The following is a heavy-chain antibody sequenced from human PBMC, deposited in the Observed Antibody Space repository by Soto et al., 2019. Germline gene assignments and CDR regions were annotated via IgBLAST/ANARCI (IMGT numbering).Heavy chain of an antibody. J-gene: IGHJ6*02. V-gene: IGHV3-7*05. D-gene: IGHD2-2*01. CDR3: ARDLGAPGRGSAVGYYYHYGMDV. CDR1: EFTFSSYW. CDR2: IKEDGSEK. Sequence: EVQLVESGGGLVQPGGSLRLSCAASEFTFSSYWMNWVRQAPGKGLEWVANIKEDGSEKYYVDSVKGRFTISRDNAKNTLYLQMNSLRGEDTAVYYCARDLGAPGRGSAVGYYYHYGMDVWGQGTTVTFSS.